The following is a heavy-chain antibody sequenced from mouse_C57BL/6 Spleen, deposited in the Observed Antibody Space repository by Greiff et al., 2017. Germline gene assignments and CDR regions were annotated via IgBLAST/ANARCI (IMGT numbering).Heavy chain of an antibody. CDR2: LSSGSSTL. CDR3: ARDYDYDGGFAY. V-gene: IGHV5-17*01. J-gene: IGHJ3*01. CDR1: GFTFSDYG. Sequence: EVHLVESGGGLVKPGGSLKLSCAASGFTFSDYGMHWVRQAPEKGLEWVAYLSSGSSTLYYADTVKGRFTISRDNAKNTLFLQMTSLRSEDTAMYYCARDYDYDGGFAYWGQGTLVTVSA. D-gene: IGHD2-4*01.